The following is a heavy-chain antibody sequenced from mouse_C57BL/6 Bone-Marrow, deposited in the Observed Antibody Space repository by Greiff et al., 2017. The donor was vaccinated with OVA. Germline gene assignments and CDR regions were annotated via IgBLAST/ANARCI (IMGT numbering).Heavy chain of an antibody. CDR3: ARDDWYASYSMDY. D-gene: IGHD2-14*01. CDR1: GFTFSDYY. Sequence: EVQRVESGGGLVQPGGSLKLSCAASGFTFSDYYMYWVRQTPEKRLEWVSYISNGGGSTYYPDTVKGRFTISRDNAKNTLYLQMSRLKSEDTAMYYCARDDWYASYSMDYWGQGTSVTVSS. J-gene: IGHJ4*01. V-gene: IGHV5-12*01. CDR2: ISNGGGST.